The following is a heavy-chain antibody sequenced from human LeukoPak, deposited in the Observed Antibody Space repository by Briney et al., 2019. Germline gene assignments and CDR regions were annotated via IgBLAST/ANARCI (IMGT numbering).Heavy chain of an antibody. Sequence: SETLSFTCTVSGGSISSSSYYWGWIRQPPGKGLEWIGSIYYSGSTYYNPSLKSRVTISVDASKNQFSLKLSSVTAADTAVYYCARHGPSLSTSFDYWGQGTLVTVSS. V-gene: IGHV4-39*01. CDR1: GGSISSSSYY. CDR3: ARHGPSLSTSFDY. CDR2: IYYSGST. J-gene: IGHJ4*02. D-gene: IGHD2-2*01.